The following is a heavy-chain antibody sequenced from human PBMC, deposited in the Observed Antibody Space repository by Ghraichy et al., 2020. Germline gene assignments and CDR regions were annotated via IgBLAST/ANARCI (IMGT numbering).Heavy chain of an antibody. V-gene: IGHV3-21*01. CDR1: GFTFSRYS. CDR3: ARVYPYGGYGLDY. Sequence: GGSLRLSCAASGFTFSRYSMNWVRQAPGKGLEWVSSISSSSSYIYYADSVKGRFTISRDNAKNSLYLQMNSLRAEDTAVYYCARVYPYGGYGLDYWGQGTLVTVSS. D-gene: IGHD5-12*01. CDR2: ISSSSSYI. J-gene: IGHJ4*02.